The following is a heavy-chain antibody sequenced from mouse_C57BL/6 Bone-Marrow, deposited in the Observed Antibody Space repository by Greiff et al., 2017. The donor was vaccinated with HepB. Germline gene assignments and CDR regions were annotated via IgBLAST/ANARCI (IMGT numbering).Heavy chain of an antibody. CDR3: RHYYGSSYDWYFDV. D-gene: IGHD1-1*01. CDR2: IDPANGNT. V-gene: IGHV14-3*01. J-gene: IGHJ1*03. CDR1: GFNIKNTY. Sequence: EVQVVESVAELVRPGASVKLSCTASGFNIKNTYMHWVKQRPEQGLEWIGRIDPANGNTKYAPKFQGKATITADTSSNTAYLQLSSLTSEDTAIYYCRHYYGSSYDWYFDVWGTGTTVTVSS.